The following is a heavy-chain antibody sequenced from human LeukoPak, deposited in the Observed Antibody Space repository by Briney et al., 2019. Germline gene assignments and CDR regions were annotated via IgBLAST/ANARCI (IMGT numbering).Heavy chain of an antibody. V-gene: IGHV3-23*01. CDR3: ARGGSYLSAFDI. Sequence: PGGSLRLSCAASGFTFRRYGMTWVRQAPGKGLERVSSISGSGGSTYYADSVKGRFTISRDNSKDTLYLQMNSLRAEDTAVYYCARGGSYLSAFDIWGQGTMVTVSS. CDR1: GFTFRRYG. CDR2: ISGSGGST. J-gene: IGHJ3*02. D-gene: IGHD1-26*01.